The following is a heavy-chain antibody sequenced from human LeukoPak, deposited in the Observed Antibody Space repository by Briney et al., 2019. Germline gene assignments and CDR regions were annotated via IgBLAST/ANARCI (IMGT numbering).Heavy chain of an antibody. CDR3: ARQKGPLGYCSGGSCYSSSRGTFDY. CDR2: IYYTGST. J-gene: IGHJ4*02. D-gene: IGHD2-15*01. V-gene: IGHV4-39*01. CDR1: GGSISRSSYY. Sequence: PSETLSLTCTVSGGSISRSSYYWGWIRQPPGKGLEWIGSIYYTGSTYYNPSLKSRVTISVDTSNNQFSLKLSSVTAADTAVYYCARQKGPLGYCSGGSCYSSSRGTFDYWGQGTLVTVSS.